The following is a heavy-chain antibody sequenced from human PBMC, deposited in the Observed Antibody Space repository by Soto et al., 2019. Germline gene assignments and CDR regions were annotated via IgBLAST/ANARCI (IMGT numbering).Heavy chain of an antibody. Sequence: QVQLVQSGAEVKKPGSSVKVSCKASGGTFSSYSINWVRQAPGQGLERMGAIIPIFGTANYAQKFQGRVTITADESTSTAYMELSSLRSEDTAVYYCARDGGRHSGGIDYWGQGTLVTVSS. J-gene: IGHJ4*02. D-gene: IGHD1-26*01. CDR1: GGTFSSYS. CDR2: IIPIFGTA. V-gene: IGHV1-69*01. CDR3: ARDGGRHSGGIDY.